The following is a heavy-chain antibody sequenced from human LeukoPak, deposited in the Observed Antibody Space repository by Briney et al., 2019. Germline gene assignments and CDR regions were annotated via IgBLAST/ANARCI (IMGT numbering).Heavy chain of an antibody. CDR3: ARYYYDSSGYAIYYYYMDV. J-gene: IGHJ6*03. D-gene: IGHD3-22*01. V-gene: IGHV4-39*01. CDR1: GGSISSSSYY. Sequence: SETLSLTCTVSGGSISSSSYYWGWIRQPPGKGLEWIGSIYYSGSTYYNPSLKSRVTISVDTSKNQFSLKLSSVTAADTAVYYCARYYYDSSGYAIYYYYMDVWGKGTTVTISS. CDR2: IYYSGST.